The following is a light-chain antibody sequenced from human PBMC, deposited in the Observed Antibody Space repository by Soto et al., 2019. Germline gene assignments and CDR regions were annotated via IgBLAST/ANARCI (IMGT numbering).Light chain of an antibody. V-gene: IGLV2-14*01. CDR2: EVN. CDR3: TSYTSGGTPYV. CDR1: SSDVGGYRY. Sequence: QSALTQPASVSGSPGQSITISCTGTSSDVGGYRYVSRYQQHPGKAPKLMIYEVNNRPSGVSNRFSGSKSGNTASLTISGLQAEDEADYFCTSYTSGGTPYVFGTGTKVTVL. J-gene: IGLJ1*01.